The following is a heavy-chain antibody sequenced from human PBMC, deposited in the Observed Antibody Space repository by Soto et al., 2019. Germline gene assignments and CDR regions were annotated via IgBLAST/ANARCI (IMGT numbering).Heavy chain of an antibody. CDR1: GGSISSGGYY. V-gene: IGHV4-31*03. J-gene: IGHJ5*02. CDR3: ARAPALPAAAAPTPWFDP. CDR2: IYYSGST. Sequence: PSETLSLTCTVSGGSISSGGYYWSWIRQYPGKGLEWIGYIYYSGSTYYNPSLKSRVTISVDTSKNQFSLKLSSVTAADTAVYYCARAPALPAAAAPTPWFDPWGQGTLVTVSS. D-gene: IGHD2-2*01.